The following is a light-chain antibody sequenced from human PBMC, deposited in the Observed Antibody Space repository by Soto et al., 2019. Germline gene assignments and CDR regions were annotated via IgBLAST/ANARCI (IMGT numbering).Light chain of an antibody. V-gene: IGKV3-15*01. CDR2: GAS. J-gene: IGKJ3*01. Sequence: EIVMTQSPATLSVSPGERVTLSCRASQSVSSNLAWYQQKPGQGPRLLIYGASTRATGIPERFSGSGSGTEFTLTISSLQSEDSAVYYCQQYNNWLPFTFGPGTKVDIK. CDR3: QQYNNWLPFT. CDR1: QSVSSN.